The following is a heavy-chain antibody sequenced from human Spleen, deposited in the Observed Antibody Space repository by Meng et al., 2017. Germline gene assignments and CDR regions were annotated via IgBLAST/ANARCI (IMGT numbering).Heavy chain of an antibody. D-gene: IGHD3-10*01. CDR1: DYTSASYG. V-gene: IGHV1-18*01. CDR2: FVSNADT. J-gene: IGHJ4*02. Sequence: QVYLVQSGAEVKKPGASVWVSCKASDYTSASYGISWFRQAPGQGLEWMGWFVSNADTYPAQKFQGRVTMTRDTHTSTDFMELRSLRFDDTAVYYCARGTPGRSYSDYWGQGTLVTVSS. CDR3: ARGTPGRSYSDY.